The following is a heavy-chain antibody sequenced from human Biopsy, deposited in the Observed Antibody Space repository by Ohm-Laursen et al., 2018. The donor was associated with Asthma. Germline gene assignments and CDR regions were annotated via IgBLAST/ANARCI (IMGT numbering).Heavy chain of an antibody. V-gene: IGHV3-30*03. CDR3: ARDMNRDGWYFDY. CDR2: ISYDGSNK. J-gene: IGHJ4*02. CDR1: GFTFSSYG. D-gene: IGHD5-24*01. Sequence: SLRLSCSASGFTFSSYGMHWVRQAPGKGLEWVAVISYDGSNKYYADPVKGRFTISRDNSKNTLYLQMNSLRGDDTAVYYCARDMNRDGWYFDYWGQGTLVTVSS.